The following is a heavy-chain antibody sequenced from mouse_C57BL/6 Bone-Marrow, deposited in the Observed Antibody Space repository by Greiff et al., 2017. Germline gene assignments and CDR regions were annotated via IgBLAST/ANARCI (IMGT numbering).Heavy chain of an antibody. V-gene: IGHV1-81*01. Sequence: VQLQQSGAELARPGASVKLSCKASGYTFTSYGISWVKQRTGQGLEWIGEFYPRSGNTYYNEKFKGKATLTADKSSSTAYMELRSLTSEDSAVYFCARRIYYDYDDGAWLAYWGQGTLVTVSA. J-gene: IGHJ3*01. CDR2: FYPRSGNT. CDR3: ARRIYYDYDDGAWLAY. D-gene: IGHD2-4*01. CDR1: GYTFTSYG.